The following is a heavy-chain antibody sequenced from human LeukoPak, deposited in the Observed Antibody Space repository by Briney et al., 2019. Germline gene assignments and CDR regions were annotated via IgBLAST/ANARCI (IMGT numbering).Heavy chain of an antibody. Sequence: SETLSLTCTVSGDSISSRGYYWGWVRQPPGKGLERIGSVYYSGGTYSTPSLKSRVTISVDTSNNQFSLKLSSVTAADTAVYYCARGVPYSSGHGDFDYWGRGTLVTVSS. V-gene: IGHV4-39*01. D-gene: IGHD6-19*01. CDR3: ARGVPYSSGHGDFDY. CDR1: GDSISSRGYY. J-gene: IGHJ4*02. CDR2: VYYSGGT.